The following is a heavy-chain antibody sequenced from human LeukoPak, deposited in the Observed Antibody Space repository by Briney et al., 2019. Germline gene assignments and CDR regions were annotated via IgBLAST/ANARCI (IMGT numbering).Heavy chain of an antibody. CDR2: INLNSGGT. Sequence: GASVKVSCKASGYTFTGYYMHWVRQAPGQGLEWRGGINLNSGGTNYAQKFQGRVTMTRDTSISTAYMELSRLRSDDTAVYYWARDEVAAAGTDYWGQGTLVTVSS. J-gene: IGHJ4*02. CDR1: GYTFTGYY. CDR3: ARDEVAAAGTDY. V-gene: IGHV1-2*02. D-gene: IGHD6-13*01.